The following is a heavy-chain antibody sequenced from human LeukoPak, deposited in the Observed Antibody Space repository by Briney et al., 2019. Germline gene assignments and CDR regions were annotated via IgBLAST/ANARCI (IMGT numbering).Heavy chain of an antibody. CDR1: GGSISSYY. CDR3: ARHRPCSSSWPDAFDI. CDR2: IYYSGST. J-gene: IGHJ3*02. V-gene: IGHV4-59*08. Sequence: SETLSLTCTVSGGSISSYYWSWIRQPPGKGLEWIGYIYYSGSTNYNPSLKSRVTISVDTSKNQFSLKLSSVTAADTAVDYCARHRPCSSSWPDAFDIWGQGTMVTVSS. D-gene: IGHD6-13*01.